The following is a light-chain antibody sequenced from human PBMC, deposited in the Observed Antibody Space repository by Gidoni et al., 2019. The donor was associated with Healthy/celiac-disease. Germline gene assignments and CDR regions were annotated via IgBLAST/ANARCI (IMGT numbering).Light chain of an antibody. J-gene: IGLJ2*01. CDR1: KLGDKY. Sequence: SYQLTQPPSVSVSPGQTASINCSGDKLGDKYAYWYQQKPGQSPVVLIYQDIKRPSGIPERFSGSNSGNTATLTISGTQAMDEADYYCQAWDSRTEVVFGGGTKLTVL. CDR2: QDI. CDR3: QAWDSRTEVV. V-gene: IGLV3-1*01.